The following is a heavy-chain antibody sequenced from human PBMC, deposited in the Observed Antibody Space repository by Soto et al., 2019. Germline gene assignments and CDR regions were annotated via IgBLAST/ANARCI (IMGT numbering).Heavy chain of an antibody. J-gene: IGHJ6*02. CDR2: IYYSGST. Sequence: SETLSLTCTVSGGSISSYYWSWIRQPPGKGLEWIGYIYYSGSTYYNPSLKSRVTISVDTSKNQFSLKLSSVTAADTAVYYCARLPGAARDYYYGMDVWGQGTTVTVSS. V-gene: IGHV4-59*12. CDR3: ARLPGAARDYYYGMDV. D-gene: IGHD3-10*01. CDR1: GGSISSYY.